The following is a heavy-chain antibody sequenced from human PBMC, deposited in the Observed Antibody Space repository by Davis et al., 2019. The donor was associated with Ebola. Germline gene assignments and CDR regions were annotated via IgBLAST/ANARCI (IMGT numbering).Heavy chain of an antibody. CDR1: GLSIHMFW. CDR2: IYADGST. V-gene: IGHV3-66*04. Sequence: PGGLLRPSCTAPGLSIHMFWMTWARQAPEKGLEWVSLIYADGSTYYADSVERRFTISRDNSKNTLYLQMNSLRAEDTAVYDCARRAEGDWGQGTLVTVAS. J-gene: IGHJ4*02. CDR3: ARRAEGD. D-gene: IGHD1-14*01.